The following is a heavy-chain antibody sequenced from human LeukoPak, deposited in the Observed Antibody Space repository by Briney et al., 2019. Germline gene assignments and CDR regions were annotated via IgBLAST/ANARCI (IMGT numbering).Heavy chain of an antibody. CDR2: TYYRSNLYN. V-gene: IGHV6-1*01. J-gene: IGHJ4*02. Sequence: SQTLSLTCALSGDILSSNSAAWNWLRQSPSRGLEWLGRTYYRSNLYNDYAVSVKSRITINPDTSKNQFSLQLNSVTPEDTAVYYCARDAPICSGGSCYSTFDYWGQGTLVTVSS. CDR3: ARDAPICSGGSCYSTFDY. D-gene: IGHD2-15*01. CDR1: GDILSSNSAA.